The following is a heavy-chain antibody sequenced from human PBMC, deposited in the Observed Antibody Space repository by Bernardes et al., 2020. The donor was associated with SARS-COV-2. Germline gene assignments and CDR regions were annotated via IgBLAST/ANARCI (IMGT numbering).Heavy chain of an antibody. CDR1: GFTFSDYY. J-gene: IGHJ4*02. CDR3: ARGLRWAFDY. D-gene: IGHD4-17*01. CDR2: ISSSSSYT. V-gene: IGHV3-11*06. Sequence: GGSLRLSCAASGFTFSDYYMSWIRQAPGKGLEWISYISSSSSYTNHADSVKGRFTISRDNAKNSLSLQMNSLRAEDTAVYYCARGLRWAFDYWGQGTLVSVSS.